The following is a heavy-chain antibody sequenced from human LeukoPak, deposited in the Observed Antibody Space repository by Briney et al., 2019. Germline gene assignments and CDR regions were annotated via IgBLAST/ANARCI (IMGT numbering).Heavy chain of an antibody. CDR3: ARTTYYYDSSALWDYYGMDV. V-gene: IGHV4-59*08. Sequence: PSETLSLTCTVSGGSISSYYWSWIRQPPGKGLEWIGYIYYSGSTNYNPSLKSRVTISVDTSKNQFSLKLSSVTAADTAVYYCARTTYYYDSSALWDYYGMDVWGQGTTVTVSS. D-gene: IGHD3-22*01. CDR2: IYYSGST. J-gene: IGHJ6*02. CDR1: GGSISSYY.